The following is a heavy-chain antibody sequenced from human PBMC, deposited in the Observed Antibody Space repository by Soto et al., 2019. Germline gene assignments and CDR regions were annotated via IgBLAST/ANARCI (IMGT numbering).Heavy chain of an antibody. V-gene: IGHV3-15*01. Sequence: EVQLVESGGGLVKPGGSLRLSCAASGFTFSNAWMSWVRQAPGKGLEWVGRIKSKTDGGTTDYAAPVKGRFTISRDDSKNTLYLQMNSLKTEDTAVYYCTTDLKHCGGDCYCFDYWGQGTLVTVSS. CDR2: IKSKTDGGTT. CDR1: GFTFSNAW. D-gene: IGHD2-21*02. CDR3: TTDLKHCGGDCYCFDY. J-gene: IGHJ4*02.